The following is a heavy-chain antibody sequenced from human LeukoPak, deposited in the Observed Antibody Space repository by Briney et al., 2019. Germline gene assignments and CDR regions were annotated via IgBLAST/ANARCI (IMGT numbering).Heavy chain of an antibody. CDR3: ARGIGFDY. Sequence: GESLKNSCAVSGFTFSSYWMSWVRQAPGKGLEWVANIKQDGSEKYYVDSVKGRFTISRDNAKNSLYLQMNSLRAEDTAVYYCARGIGFDYWGQGTLVTVSS. CDR2: IKQDGSEK. V-gene: IGHV3-7*01. D-gene: IGHD1-26*01. J-gene: IGHJ4*02. CDR1: GFTFSSYW.